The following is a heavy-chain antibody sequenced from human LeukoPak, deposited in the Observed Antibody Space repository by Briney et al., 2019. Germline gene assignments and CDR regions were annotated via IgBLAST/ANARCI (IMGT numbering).Heavy chain of an antibody. D-gene: IGHD3-9*01. CDR3: ARVATNYDILTGYFDY. CDR1: GGSISSYY. V-gene: IGHV4-4*07. CDR2: IYTSGST. J-gene: IGHJ4*02. Sequence: PSETLSLTCTVSGGSISSYYWSWIRQPAGKGLEWIGRIYTSGSTNYNPSLKSRVTMSVDTSKNQFSLKLSSVTAADTAVYYCARVATNYDILTGYFDYWGQGTLVTVSS.